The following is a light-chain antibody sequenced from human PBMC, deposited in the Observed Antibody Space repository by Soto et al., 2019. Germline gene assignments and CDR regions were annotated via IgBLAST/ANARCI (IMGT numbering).Light chain of an antibody. Sequence: DIQMTQSPSSLSASVGDRVTITCRASQSISSYLNWYQQKPGKAPNLLIYAASSLQSGVPSRFSGRGSGTDFTLTISTLQPEDFATYYCQQSYSTLYTFGQGTKPEIK. CDR1: QSISSY. J-gene: IGKJ2*01. V-gene: IGKV1-39*01. CDR3: QQSYSTLYT. CDR2: AAS.